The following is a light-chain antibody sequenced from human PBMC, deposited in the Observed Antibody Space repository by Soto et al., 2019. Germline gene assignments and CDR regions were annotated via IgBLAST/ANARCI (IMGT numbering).Light chain of an antibody. CDR3: QQYESYLT. V-gene: IGKV1-5*03. CDR1: QRIGRW. J-gene: IGKJ1*01. CDR2: EAS. Sequence: DIQMTQSPSTLSAYLGDRVTITCRARQRIGRWMAWYQQKPGKAPKLLIYEASSLESGVSSRFRGSGSGTEFTLTITSLQPDDFATYYCQQYESYLTFGPGTKVEIK.